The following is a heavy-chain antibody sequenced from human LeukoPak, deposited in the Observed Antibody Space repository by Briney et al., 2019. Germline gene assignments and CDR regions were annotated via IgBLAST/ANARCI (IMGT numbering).Heavy chain of an antibody. V-gene: IGHV4-61*02. CDR3: ARDRGYVDY. J-gene: IGHJ4*02. CDR1: GGSITTYNYY. Sequence: SETLSLTCKVSGGSITTYNYYWSWIRQPAGKGLEWIGRIYTSGSTNYNPSLKSRVTISVDTSKNQFSLKLSSVTAADTAVYYCARDRGYVDYWGQGTLVTVSS. CDR2: IYTSGST.